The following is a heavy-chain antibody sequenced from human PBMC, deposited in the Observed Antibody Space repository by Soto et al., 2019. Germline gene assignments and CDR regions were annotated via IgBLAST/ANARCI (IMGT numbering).Heavy chain of an antibody. CDR3: AREGGNYFCGMDV. Sequence: EVQLVESGGGLVQPGGSLRLSCAASGFTFSNYWMHWVRQAPGKGLVWVSRINGDGGSTTYADSVKGRFTISRDNAKNTLYLQMNNLRAEDTAVYYCAREGGNYFCGMDVWGQGTTVTVSS. V-gene: IGHV3-74*01. CDR2: INGDGGST. CDR1: GFTFSNYW. J-gene: IGHJ6*02.